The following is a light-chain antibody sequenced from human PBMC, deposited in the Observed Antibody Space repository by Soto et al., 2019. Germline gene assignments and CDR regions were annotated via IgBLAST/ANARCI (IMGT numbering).Light chain of an antibody. CDR2: NAS. CDR1: QTISSW. J-gene: IGKJ1*01. V-gene: IGKV1-5*03. Sequence: DIQMTQSPSTLSGSVGDRVTITCRASQTISSWLAWYQQKPRKAPKLLIYNASTLKSGVPSRFSGSGSGTEFTLTISSLQPDDFATYYCQHYNSYSEAFGQGTKVDIK. CDR3: QHYNSYSEA.